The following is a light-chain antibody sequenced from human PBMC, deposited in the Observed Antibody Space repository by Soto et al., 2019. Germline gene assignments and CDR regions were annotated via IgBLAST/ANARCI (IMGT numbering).Light chain of an antibody. Sequence: QSVLTQPASVSGSPGQSITISCTGTSSDIGGYNYVSWFQQHPGKAPKRIIYDVNNRPSGVSNRFSGYKSGNTASLAISGLQAEDEAEYFCSSYAGTNTLVLFGGGTKLTV. CDR1: SSDIGGYNY. J-gene: IGLJ3*02. CDR3: SSYAGTNTLVL. V-gene: IGLV2-14*01. CDR2: DVN.